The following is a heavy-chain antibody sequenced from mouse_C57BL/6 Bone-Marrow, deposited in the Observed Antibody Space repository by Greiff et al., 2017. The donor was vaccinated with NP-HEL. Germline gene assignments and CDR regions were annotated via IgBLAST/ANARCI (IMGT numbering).Heavy chain of an antibody. D-gene: IGHD1-1*01. J-gene: IGHJ2*01. CDR1: GFNIKDDY. CDR2: IDPENGDT. Sequence: EVQLQQSGAELVRPGASVKLSCTASGFNIKDDYMHWVKQRPEQGLEWIGWIDPENGDTEYASKFQGKATITADTSSNTAYLQLSSLTSEDTAVYYCTTEGFITTVVDYWGQGTTLTVSS. V-gene: IGHV14-4*01. CDR3: TTEGFITTVVDY.